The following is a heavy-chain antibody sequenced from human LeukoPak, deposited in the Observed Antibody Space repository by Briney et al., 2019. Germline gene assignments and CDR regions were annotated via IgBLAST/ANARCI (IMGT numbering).Heavy chain of an antibody. CDR1: GGSFSGYY. J-gene: IGHJ4*02. V-gene: IGHV4-34*01. CDR3: ASFGELSIKY. D-gene: IGHD3-10*01. Sequence: PSETLSLTCAVYGGSFSGYYWSWIRQPPGKGLEWIGEINHSGSTNYNPSLKSRVTISVDTSKNQFSLKLSSVTAADTAVYYCASFGELSIKYWGQGTLVTGSS. CDR2: INHSGST.